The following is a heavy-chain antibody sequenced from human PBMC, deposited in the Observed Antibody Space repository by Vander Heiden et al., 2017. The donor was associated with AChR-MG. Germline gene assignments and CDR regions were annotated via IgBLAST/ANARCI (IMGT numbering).Heavy chain of an antibody. V-gene: IGHV3-30-3*01. J-gene: IGHJ6*02. CDR3: AGPLGNCSSTSCLKNRYGMDV. CDR2: ISYDGSNK. D-gene: IGHD2-2*01. CDR1: GFTFSSYA. Sequence: QVQLVASGGGVVQPGRSLRLSCAASGFTFSSYAMPWVRQAPGKGLEWGAVISYDGSNKYYADSVKGRFTISRDNSKNTLYLQMNSLRAEDTAVYYCAGPLGNCSSTSCLKNRYGMDVWGQGATVTVSS.